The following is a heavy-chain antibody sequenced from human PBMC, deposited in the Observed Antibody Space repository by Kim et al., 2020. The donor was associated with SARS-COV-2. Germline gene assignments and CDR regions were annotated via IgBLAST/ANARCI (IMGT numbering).Heavy chain of an antibody. CDR2: VSGDGVTR. Sequence: GGSLRLSCAASGFTFSGYWMHWVRQPPGNGLVWVSRVSGDGVTRTYADSVKGRFTISRDNGKNTLYLQMNSLRAEDTAVYYCARGFQDNGSNWGGNGMDVWGQGTTVTVSS. CDR3: ARGFQDNGSNWGGNGMDV. V-gene: IGHV3-74*01. CDR1: GFTFSGYW. D-gene: IGHD1-26*01. J-gene: IGHJ6*02.